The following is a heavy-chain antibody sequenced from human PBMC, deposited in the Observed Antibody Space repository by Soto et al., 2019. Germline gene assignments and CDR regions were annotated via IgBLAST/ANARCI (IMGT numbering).Heavy chain of an antibody. CDR1: GGTFSSYA. V-gene: IGHV1-69*13. CDR3: ARDLSPPTTALYYYGMDV. CDR2: IIPIFGTA. D-gene: IGHD3-16*02. Sequence: SVKVSCKASGGTFSSYAISWVRQAPGQGLEWMGGIIPIFGTANYAQKFQGRVTITADESTSTAYMELSSLRSEDTAVYYCARDLSPPTTALYYYGMDVWGQGTTVTVSS. J-gene: IGHJ6*02.